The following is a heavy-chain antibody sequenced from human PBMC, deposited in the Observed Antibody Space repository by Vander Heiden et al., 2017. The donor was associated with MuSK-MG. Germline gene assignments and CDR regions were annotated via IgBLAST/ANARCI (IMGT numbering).Heavy chain of an antibody. CDR3: TSAHDYLGRGTDVFDI. J-gene: IGHJ3*02. D-gene: IGHD3-16*01. CDR2: IRSKANSYAT. Sequence: EVQLVESGGGLVQPGGSLKLSCVASGFTFSGSSMHWFRQASGKGLEWVGRIRSKANSYATIYGASGQGRFTISRDDSKNTVYLQMNRLNNEETAVYYCTSAHDYLGRGTDVFDIWGQGTVVTVSS. V-gene: IGHV3-73*01. CDR1: GFTFSGSS.